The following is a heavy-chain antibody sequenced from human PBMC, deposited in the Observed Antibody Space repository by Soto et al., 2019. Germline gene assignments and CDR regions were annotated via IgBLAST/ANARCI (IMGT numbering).Heavy chain of an antibody. J-gene: IGHJ5*02. CDR3: AKGHMRAAPDWFDP. V-gene: IGHV3-23*01. CDR2: ISGSGGST. CDR1: GLTFSSSA. Sequence: EVQLLESGGGLVQPGGSLRLSCAASGLTFSSSAMTWVRQAPGKGLEWVSSISGSGGSTYYADSVKGRFTISRDYSKNTLYLQMNSLRAEDTAVYYCAKGHMRAAPDWFDPWGQGTLVTVSS.